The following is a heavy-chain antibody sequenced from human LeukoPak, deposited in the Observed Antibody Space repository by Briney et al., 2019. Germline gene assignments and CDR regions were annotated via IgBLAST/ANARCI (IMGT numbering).Heavy chain of an antibody. CDR1: GFTFSSYG. V-gene: IGHV3-30*18. D-gene: IGHD2-2*01. Sequence: GGSLRLSCAASGFTFSSYGMHWVRQAPGKGLEWVAVISYDGSNKYYADSVKGRFTIPRDNSKNTLYLQMNSLRAEDTAVYYCAKDLYRLGYCSSTSCWPFDYWGQGTLVTVSS. J-gene: IGHJ4*02. CDR3: AKDLYRLGYCSSTSCWPFDY. CDR2: ISYDGSNK.